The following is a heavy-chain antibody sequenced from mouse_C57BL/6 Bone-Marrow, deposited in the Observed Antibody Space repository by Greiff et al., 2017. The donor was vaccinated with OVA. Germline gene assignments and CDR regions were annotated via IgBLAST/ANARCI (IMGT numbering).Heavy chain of an antibody. CDR1: GYAFSSSW. CDR2: IYPGDGDT. J-gene: IGHJ2*01. Sequence: QVQLKQSGPELVKPGASVKISCKASGYAFSSSWMNWVKQRPGTGLEWIGRIYPGDGDTNYNGKFKGKATLTAATSSSTAYMQLSSLTSEDSAVYFCAINLLWVRRRGDYLDYWGQGTTLTVSS. CDR3: AINLLWVRRRGDYLDY. D-gene: IGHD2-2*01. V-gene: IGHV1-82*01.